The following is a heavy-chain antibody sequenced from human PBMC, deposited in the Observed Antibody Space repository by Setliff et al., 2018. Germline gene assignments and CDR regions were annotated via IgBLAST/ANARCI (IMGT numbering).Heavy chain of an antibody. V-gene: IGHV4-34*01. CDR3: ARGRNIAARLLDS. CDR2: INHRGST. J-gene: IGHJ4*02. D-gene: IGHD6-6*01. CDR1: GGTFSDYY. Sequence: KASETLSLTCAAYGGTFSDYYWTWIRQPPGKGLEWVGEINHRGSTNYNPSLKSRVTISVDASKDQFSLKVISMTAADTAVYYCARGRNIAARLLDSWGQGTLVTGSS.